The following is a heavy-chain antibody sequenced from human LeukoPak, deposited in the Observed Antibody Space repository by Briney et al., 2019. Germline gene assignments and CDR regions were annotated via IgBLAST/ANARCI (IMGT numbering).Heavy chain of an antibody. CDR1: GGSISSYY. D-gene: IGHD2-15*01. CDR2: IYYSGST. V-gene: IGHV4-59*01. Sequence: SETLSLTCTVSGGSISSYYWSWIRQPPGKGLEWIGYIYYSGSTNFNPSLKSRVTISVDTSKNQFSLKLSSVTAADTALYYCAGGNNWFDPWGQGTLVTVSS. J-gene: IGHJ5*02. CDR3: AGGNNWFDP.